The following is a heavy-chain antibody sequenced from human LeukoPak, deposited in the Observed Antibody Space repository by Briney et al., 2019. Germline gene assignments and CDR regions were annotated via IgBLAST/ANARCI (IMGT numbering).Heavy chain of an antibody. D-gene: IGHD6-25*01. CDR3: ARESAAHGGY. CDR1: GFTVSSNY. Sequence: GGSLRLSCAASGFTVSSNYMSWVRQAPGKGLEWVSSISSSSSYIYYADSVKGRFIISRDNAKNSLYLQMNSLRDEDTAVYYCARESAAHGGYWGQGTPVIVSS. CDR2: ISSSSSYI. V-gene: IGHV3-21*04. J-gene: IGHJ4*02.